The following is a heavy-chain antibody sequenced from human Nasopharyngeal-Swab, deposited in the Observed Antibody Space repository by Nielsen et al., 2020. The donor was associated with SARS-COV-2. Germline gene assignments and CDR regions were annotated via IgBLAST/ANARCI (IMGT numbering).Heavy chain of an antibody. J-gene: IGHJ6*02. CDR2: IKEDGSEK. Sequence: WIRPPPGKGLEWVANIKEDGSEKNYVDSVKGRFTISRDNAKNSLYLQMNSLRADDTAVYYCARDTYCSGGSCYGYGMAVWGQGTTVTVSS. D-gene: IGHD2-15*01. V-gene: IGHV3-7*01. CDR3: ARDTYCSGGSCYGYGMAV.